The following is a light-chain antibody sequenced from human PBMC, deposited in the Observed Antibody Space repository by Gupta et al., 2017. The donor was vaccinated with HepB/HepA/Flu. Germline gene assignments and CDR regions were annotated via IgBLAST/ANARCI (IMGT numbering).Light chain of an antibody. CDR3: QQADNWPTWT. Sequence: EIVMTQSPATLSVSPGERATLSCRASQNINSNLAWYQQKPGQAPRLLIYGVSTRATGVPARFSGSGYGTEFALTISSRQSEDFAVYYCQQADNWPTWTFGQGTKVEIK. CDR2: GVS. V-gene: IGKV3-15*01. J-gene: IGKJ1*01. CDR1: QNINSN.